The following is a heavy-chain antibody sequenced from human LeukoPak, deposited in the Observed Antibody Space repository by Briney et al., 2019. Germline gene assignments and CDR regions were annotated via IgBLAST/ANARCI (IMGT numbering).Heavy chain of an antibody. J-gene: IGHJ5*02. D-gene: IGHD6-19*01. CDR2: IYHSGST. CDR3: ARSRSSGWYDL. V-gene: IGHV4-38-2*02. CDR1: GYSISSGYY. Sequence: SETLSLTCTVSGYSISSGYYWGWIRQPPGKGLKWIGSIYHSGSTYYNPSLKSRVTISVDTSKNQFSLKLSSVTAADTAVYYCARSRSSGWYDLWGQGTLVTVSS.